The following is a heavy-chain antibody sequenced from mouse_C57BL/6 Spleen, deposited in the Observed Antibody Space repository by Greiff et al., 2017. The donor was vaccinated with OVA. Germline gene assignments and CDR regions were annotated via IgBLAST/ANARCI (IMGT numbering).Heavy chain of an antibody. D-gene: IGHD4-1*01. Sequence: EVQVVESGGGLVKPGGSLKLSCAASGFTFSDYGMHWVRQAPEKGLEWVAYISSGSSTIYYADTVKGRFTISRDNAKNTLFLQMTSLRSEDTAMYYCANSPGTGMDYWGQGTSVTVSS. CDR3: ANSPGTGMDY. CDR2: ISSGSSTI. CDR1: GFTFSDYG. J-gene: IGHJ4*01. V-gene: IGHV5-17*01.